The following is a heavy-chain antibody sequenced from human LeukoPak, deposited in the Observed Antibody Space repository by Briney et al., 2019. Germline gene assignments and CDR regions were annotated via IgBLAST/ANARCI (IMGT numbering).Heavy chain of an antibody. V-gene: IGHV1-18*01. J-gene: IGHJ6*03. CDR2: ISPENGDT. CDR1: GYTFVNFG. D-gene: IGHD6-19*01. Sequence: ASVKVSCKASGYTFVNFGLIWVRQAPGQGLEWMGWISPENGDTNYAQNFQDRVTMTTDTSTSTAYMELRSLRSDDTAVYYCARLLAGTIDYYYMDVWGKGTTVTVSS. CDR3: ARLLAGTIDYYYMDV.